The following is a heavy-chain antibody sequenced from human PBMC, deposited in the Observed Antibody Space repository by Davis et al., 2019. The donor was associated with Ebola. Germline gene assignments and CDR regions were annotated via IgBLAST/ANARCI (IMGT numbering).Heavy chain of an antibody. J-gene: IGHJ4*02. V-gene: IGHV3-11*06. CDR2: ISSSASYK. CDR3: AQQLGDYGGNALRY. CDR1: GFTFSNAW. D-gene: IGHD4-23*01. Sequence: GESLKISCAASGFTFSNAWMSWVRQAPGKGPEWVSSISSSASYKNYADSVKGRFTISRDDAKKSLYLQMDSLRAEDTAVYYCAQQLGDYGGNALRYWGQGTLVTVSS.